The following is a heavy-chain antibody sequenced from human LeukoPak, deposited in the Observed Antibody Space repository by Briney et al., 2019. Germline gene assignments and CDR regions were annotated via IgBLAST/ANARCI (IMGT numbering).Heavy chain of an antibody. CDR3: ARDQGRGFDP. Sequence: SVKVSCKASGGTFSSYAISWVRQAPGQGLEWMGRIIPILGIANYAQKFQGRVTITTDESTSTAYMELSSLRSEDTAVYYCARDQGRGFDPWGQGTLVTVSS. J-gene: IGHJ5*02. CDR2: IIPILGIA. V-gene: IGHV1-69*04. CDR1: GGTFSSYA.